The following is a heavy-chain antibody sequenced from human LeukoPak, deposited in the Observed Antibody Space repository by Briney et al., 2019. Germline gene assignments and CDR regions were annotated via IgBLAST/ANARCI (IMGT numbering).Heavy chain of an antibody. Sequence: GGSLRLSCTASGLTFSTSGFNWVRQAPGKGLVWVSRINSDGSSTSYADSVKGRFTISRDNAKNTLYLQMNSLRAEDTAVYYCARDRDDYSNYACDYWGQGTLVTVSS. CDR2: INSDGSST. CDR3: ARDRDDYSNYACDY. J-gene: IGHJ4*02. D-gene: IGHD4-11*01. CDR1: GLTFSTSG. V-gene: IGHV3-74*01.